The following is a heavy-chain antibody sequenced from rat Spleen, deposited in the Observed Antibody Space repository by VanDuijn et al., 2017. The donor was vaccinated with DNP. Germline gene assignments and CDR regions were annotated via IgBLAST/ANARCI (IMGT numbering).Heavy chain of an antibody. CDR1: GFTFSAYY. CDR2: ISYDGSNT. CDR3: ARPDY. V-gene: IGHV5-7*01. Sequence: EVQLVESGGGLVQPGRSLKLSCAASGFTFSAYYMAWVRQAPKKGLEWVATISYDGSNTYYRDSVKGRFTISRDNAKNTLYLQADSVRSEDTATYYCARPDYCGQGVMVTVSS. J-gene: IGHJ2*01.